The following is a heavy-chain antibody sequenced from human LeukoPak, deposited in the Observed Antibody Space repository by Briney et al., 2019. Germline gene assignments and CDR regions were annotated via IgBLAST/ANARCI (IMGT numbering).Heavy chain of an antibody. CDR3: ARDVLWFGELLSPPHFDY. CDR1: GGSISNKY. J-gene: IGHJ4*02. Sequence: SETLSLTCTVSGGSISNKYWSWIRQPPGKGLEWIGYIYYSRSTNYNPSLKSRVTILVDTSKNQFSLKLRSVTAADTAVYYCARDVLWFGELLSPPHFDYWGQGTLVTVSS. D-gene: IGHD3-10*01. V-gene: IGHV4-59*12. CDR2: IYYSRST.